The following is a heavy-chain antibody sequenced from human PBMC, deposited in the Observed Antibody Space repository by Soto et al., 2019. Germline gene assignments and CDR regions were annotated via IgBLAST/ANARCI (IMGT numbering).Heavy chain of an antibody. CDR1: GDSVSSGLYY. D-gene: IGHD3-22*01. Sequence: SETLSLTCTVSGDSVSSGLYYWGWVRQPPGKGLEWIGYIYYSGSTNYNPSLKSRVTISVDTSKNQFSLKLSSVTAADTAVYYCAGGVYYDSSGYPDYWGQGTLDTGSS. CDR2: IYYSGST. V-gene: IGHV4-61*01. J-gene: IGHJ4*02. CDR3: AGGVYYDSSGYPDY.